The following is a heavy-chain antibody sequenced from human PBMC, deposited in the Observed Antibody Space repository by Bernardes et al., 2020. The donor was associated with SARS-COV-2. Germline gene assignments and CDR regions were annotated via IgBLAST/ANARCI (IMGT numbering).Heavy chain of an antibody. CDR3: ARDLRGLAVAGPDYYYGMDA. D-gene: IGHD6-19*01. CDR2: IYRGGRT. Sequence: GGSLLLSCAASGFTVRSTYLSWVRQAPGKGLAWVSVIYRGGRTYYADSVKGRFTISRDNSKNTLYLQMNSLRAEDTAVYYCARDLRGLAVAGPDYYYGMDAWGQGTTVTGSS. J-gene: IGHJ6*02. V-gene: IGHV3-66*02. CDR1: GFTVRSTY.